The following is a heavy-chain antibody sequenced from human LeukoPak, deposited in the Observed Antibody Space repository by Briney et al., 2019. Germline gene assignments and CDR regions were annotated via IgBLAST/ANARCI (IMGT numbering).Heavy chain of an antibody. V-gene: IGHV1-69*05. CDR2: IIPIFGTA. CDR1: GGTFSSYA. Sequence: ASVKVSCKASGGTFSSYAISWVRQAPGQELEWMGGIIPIFGTANYAQKFQGRVTITTDESTSTAYMELSSLRSEDTAVYYCAVGTGYYYYYMDVWGKGTTVTVSS. D-gene: IGHD1-1*01. CDR3: AVGTGYYYYYMDV. J-gene: IGHJ6*03.